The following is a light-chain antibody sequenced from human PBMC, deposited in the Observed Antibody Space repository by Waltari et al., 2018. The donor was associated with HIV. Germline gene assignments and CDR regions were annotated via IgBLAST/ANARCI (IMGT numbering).Light chain of an antibody. Sequence: EIVLTQSPGTLSLSPGERATLSCRASQSVSSSYLAWYQQKPGQAPRLRIYVDSSRATGIPDRFSGSGSGTGFTLTISRLGPEDFAVYYCQQYGSSPLFTFGPGTKVDIK. CDR3: QQYGSSPLFT. V-gene: IGKV3-20*01. J-gene: IGKJ3*01. CDR1: QSVSSSY. CDR2: VDS.